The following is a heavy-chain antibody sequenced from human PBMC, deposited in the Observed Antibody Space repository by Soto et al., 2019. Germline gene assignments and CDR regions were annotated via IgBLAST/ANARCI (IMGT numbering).Heavy chain of an antibody. V-gene: IGHV1-46*01. Sequence: ASVKVSCKASGYTFSAYYAHWVRQAPGQGLEWMGLINPSVGDTSHAQKFQGRVTLTRDTSTSTVYMELNSLTSEDTAMYYCAISKDTSGAFDFWGKGTMVTVSS. D-gene: IGHD3-22*01. CDR3: AISKDTSGAFDF. CDR1: GYTFSAYY. CDR2: INPSVGDT. J-gene: IGHJ3*01.